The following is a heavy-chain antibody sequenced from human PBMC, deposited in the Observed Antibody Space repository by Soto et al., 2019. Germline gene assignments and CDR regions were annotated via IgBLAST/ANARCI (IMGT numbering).Heavy chain of an antibody. Sequence: QVQLVQSGAEVKKPGSSVKVSCKASGGTFSSYAISWVRQAPGQGLEWMGGIIPIFGTANYAQKFQGRVTITADESTSTAYMEMSVLISEDTAVYYGARVFRAPKPGGFDYWGQGTLVTVSS. CDR1: GGTFSSYA. D-gene: IGHD2-2*01. CDR3: ARVFRAPKPGGFDY. V-gene: IGHV1-69*01. CDR2: IIPIFGTA. J-gene: IGHJ4*02.